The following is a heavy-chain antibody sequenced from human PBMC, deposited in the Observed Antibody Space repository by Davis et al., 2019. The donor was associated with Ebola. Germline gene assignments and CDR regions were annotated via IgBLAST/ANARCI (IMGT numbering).Heavy chain of an antibody. V-gene: IGHV4-59*12. CDR1: GGSIAGYY. D-gene: IGHD4-11*01. CDR2: IYHGGIT. Sequence: SETLSLTCNVSGGSIAGYYWSWIRQPPGKGLEWIGYIYHGGITNYNPSLRSRVTISVDTSKKQFSLKLSSVTAADTAVYYCARASPTVTYYYYGMDVWGQGTTVTVSS. J-gene: IGHJ6*02. CDR3: ARASPTVTYYYYGMDV.